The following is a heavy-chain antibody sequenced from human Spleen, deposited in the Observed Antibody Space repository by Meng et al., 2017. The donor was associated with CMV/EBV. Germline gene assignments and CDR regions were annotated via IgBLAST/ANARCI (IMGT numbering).Heavy chain of an antibody. J-gene: IGHJ6*02. D-gene: IGHD2/OR15-2a*01. Sequence: SETLSLTCTVSGGSVSSDSHYWSWIRQPPGKGLEWIGYIYYSGSTNYNPSLKSRVTISVDTSKNQFSLKLSSVTAADTAVYYCARTFYHSHEGGNYYSFYGVDVWGQGTTVTVSS. V-gene: IGHV4-61*01. CDR3: ARTFYHSHEGGNYYSFYGVDV. CDR1: GGSVSSDSHY. CDR2: IYYSGST.